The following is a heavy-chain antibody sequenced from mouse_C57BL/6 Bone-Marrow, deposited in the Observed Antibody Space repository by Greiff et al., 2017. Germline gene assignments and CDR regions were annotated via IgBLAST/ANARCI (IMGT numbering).Heavy chain of an antibody. CDR3: ARWDFRLRGFAY. CDR1: GYAFSSYW. CDR2: IYPGDGDT. J-gene: IGHJ3*01. V-gene: IGHV1-80*01. D-gene: IGHD2-4*01. Sequence: VKLVESGAELVKPGASVKISCKASGYAFSSYWMNWVKQRPGKGLEWIGQIYPGDGDTNYNGKFKGKATLTADKSSSTAYMQLSSLTSEDSAVYFCARWDFRLRGFAYWGQGTLVTVSA.